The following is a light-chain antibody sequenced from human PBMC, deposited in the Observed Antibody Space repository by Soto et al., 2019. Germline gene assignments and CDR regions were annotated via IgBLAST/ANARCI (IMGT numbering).Light chain of an antibody. CDR2: GVI. Sequence: QSALTQPASVSGSPGQSITISCTGTSSDVGDYNYVSWYRQYPGKAPKLIIYGVINRPSGISSRFSGSKSGNTASLTISGLQAEDEADYYCCSYTSSSTLIFGGGTKLTVL. J-gene: IGLJ2*01. V-gene: IGLV2-14*01. CDR3: CSYTSSSTLI. CDR1: SSDVGDYNY.